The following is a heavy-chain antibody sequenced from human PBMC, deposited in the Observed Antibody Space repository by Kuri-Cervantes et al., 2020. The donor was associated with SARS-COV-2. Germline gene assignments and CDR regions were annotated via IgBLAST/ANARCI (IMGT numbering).Heavy chain of an antibody. CDR2: ISWNSGSI. CDR3: ARDGYDSSGYYLDY. Sequence: SLKISCAASGFTFDDYAMHWVRQAPGKGLEWVSGISWNSGSIGYADSVKGRFTISRDNAKNSLYLQMNSLRAEDTAVYYCARDGYDSSGYYLDYWGQGTLVTVSS. D-gene: IGHD3-22*01. J-gene: IGHJ4*02. V-gene: IGHV3-9*01. CDR1: GFTFDDYA.